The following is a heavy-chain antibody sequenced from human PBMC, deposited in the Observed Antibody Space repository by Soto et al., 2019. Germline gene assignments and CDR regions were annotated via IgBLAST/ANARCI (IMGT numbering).Heavy chain of an antibody. CDR1: GYTFTSYD. Sequence: QVQLVQSGAEVKKPGASVKVSCKASGYTFTSYDINWVRQATGQGLEWMGWMNPNSGNTGYAQKFQGRVTMTRNTYISTAYMELSSLRSEDTAVYYCARGITIFGGYYYGMDVWGQGTTVTVSS. J-gene: IGHJ6*02. CDR2: MNPNSGNT. D-gene: IGHD3-3*01. V-gene: IGHV1-8*01. CDR3: ARGITIFGGYYYGMDV.